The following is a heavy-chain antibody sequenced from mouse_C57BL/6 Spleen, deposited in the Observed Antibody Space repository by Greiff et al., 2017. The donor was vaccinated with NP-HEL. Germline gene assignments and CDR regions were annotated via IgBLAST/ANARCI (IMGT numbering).Heavy chain of an antibody. J-gene: IGHJ4*01. Sequence: VQLKESGPGLVKPSQSLSLTCSVTGYSITSGYYWNWIRQFPGNKLEWMGYISYDGSNNYNPSLKNRISITRDTSKNQFFLKLNSVTTEDTATYYCARDPLTTVVAVDAMDYWGQGTSVTVSS. CDR2: ISYDGSN. CDR1: GYSITSGYY. D-gene: IGHD1-1*01. CDR3: ARDPLTTVVAVDAMDY. V-gene: IGHV3-6*01.